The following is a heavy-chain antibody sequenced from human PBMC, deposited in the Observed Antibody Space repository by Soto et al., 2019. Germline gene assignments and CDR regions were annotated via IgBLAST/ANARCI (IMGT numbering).Heavy chain of an antibody. CDR2: IYYRGNA. D-gene: IGHD3-9*01. V-gene: IGHV4-39*01. CDR3: ARLEGLATISYYFDF. Sequence: QLQLQESGPGLVKPSETLSLTCSVSDDSINSDKYYWGWIRQPPGKGLEWIGSIYYRGNAYYNPSLPTRVTISVDKSKSWFSLKLNSVPAADSAVYFCARLEGLATISYYFDFWGPGALVTVSS. CDR1: DDSINSDKYY. J-gene: IGHJ4*02.